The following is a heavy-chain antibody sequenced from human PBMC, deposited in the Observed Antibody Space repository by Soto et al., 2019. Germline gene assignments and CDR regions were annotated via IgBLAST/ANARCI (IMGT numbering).Heavy chain of an antibody. J-gene: IGHJ3*02. CDR3: ATWHQREHAYDI. Sequence: GGSLRLSCVASGFTFSSYSMSWVRQAPGKGLEWVSALYDVDGTYYADSVKGRFTTSGDSSKTSVYLQMNSLRPDDTAVYFCATWHQREHAYDIWGQGTAVTVSS. CDR1: GFTFSSYS. CDR2: LYDVDGT. D-gene: IGHD1-1*01. V-gene: IGHV3-53*01.